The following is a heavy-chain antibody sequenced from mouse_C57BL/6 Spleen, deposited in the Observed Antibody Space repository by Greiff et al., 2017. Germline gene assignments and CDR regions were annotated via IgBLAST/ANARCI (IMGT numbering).Heavy chain of an antibody. Sequence: EVQLQQSGAELVRPGASVKLSCTASGFNIKDDYMHWVKQRPEQGLEWIGWIEPENGDTEYASKFQGKATITADTSSNTAYLQLSSLTSEDTAVDYCTTRGNCGSWFAYWGQGALVTVSA. V-gene: IGHV14-4*01. D-gene: IGHD2-1*01. J-gene: IGHJ3*01. CDR2: IEPENGDT. CDR1: GFNIKDDY. CDR3: TTRGNCGSWFAY.